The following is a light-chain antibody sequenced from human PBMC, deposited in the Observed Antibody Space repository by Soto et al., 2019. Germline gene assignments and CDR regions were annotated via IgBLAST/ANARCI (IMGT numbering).Light chain of an antibody. CDR2: DAS. CDR1: HSVSSY. Sequence: EIVLTQSPATLSLSPGERATLSCRASHSVSSYIAWFQQKPGQAPRLLIYDASNRATGVPARFSGSGSGTDFTHTISSLEPEDFAVYFCQQRSSWSWTFGQGTKVDSK. J-gene: IGKJ1*01. CDR3: QQRSSWSWT. V-gene: IGKV3-11*01.